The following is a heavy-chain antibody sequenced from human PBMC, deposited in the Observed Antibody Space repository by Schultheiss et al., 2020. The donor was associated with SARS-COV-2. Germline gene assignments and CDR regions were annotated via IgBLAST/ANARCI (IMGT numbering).Heavy chain of an antibody. CDR2: IYTSGST. CDR1: GGSISSYY. V-gene: IGHV4-4*07. CDR3: ARGRAVAGTHAFDI. Sequence: SETLSLTCTVSGGSISSYYWSWIRQPPGKGLEWIGRIYTSGSTNYNPSLKSRVTISVDTSKNQFSLKLSSVTAADTAVYYCARGRAVAGTHAFDIWGQGTMVTVSS. J-gene: IGHJ3*02. D-gene: IGHD6-19*01.